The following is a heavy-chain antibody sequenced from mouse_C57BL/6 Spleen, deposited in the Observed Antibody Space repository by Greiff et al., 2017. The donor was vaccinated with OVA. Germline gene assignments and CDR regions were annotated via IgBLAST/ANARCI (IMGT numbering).Heavy chain of an antibody. CDR1: GYTFTDHT. CDR3: ARRDYGSRRGAMDY. CDR2: IYPRDGST. V-gene: IGHV1-78*01. Sequence: VQLQQSDAELVKPGASVKISCKVSGYTFTDHTIHWMKQRPEQGLEWIGYIYPRDGSTKYNEKFKGQATLTADNSSSTAYMQLNSLTSEDSAVYYCARRDYGSRRGAMDYWGQGTSVTVSS. D-gene: IGHD1-1*01. J-gene: IGHJ4*01.